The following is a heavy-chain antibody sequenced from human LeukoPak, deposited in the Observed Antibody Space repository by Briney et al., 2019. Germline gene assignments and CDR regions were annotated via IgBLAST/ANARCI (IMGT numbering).Heavy chain of an antibody. CDR2: IYNSGTT. Sequence: SETLSLTCTVSGGSISSSSYYWSWIRQPAGKGLEWIGRIYNSGTTSYNPSLESRVTISIDTSKNQFSLKLNSVTAADTAVYYCASGDFDCWGQGTLVTVSS. CDR3: ASGDFDC. V-gene: IGHV4-61*02. J-gene: IGHJ4*02. CDR1: GGSISSSSYY.